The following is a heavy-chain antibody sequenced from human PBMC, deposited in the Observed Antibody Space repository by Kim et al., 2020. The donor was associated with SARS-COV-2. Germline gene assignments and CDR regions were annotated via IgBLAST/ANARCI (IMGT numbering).Heavy chain of an antibody. CDR3: ARDRMTTVTLKYYYYYGMDV. D-gene: IGHD4-4*01. CDR2: IYYSGST. Sequence: SETLSLTCTVSGGSISSYYWSWIRQPPGKGLEWIGYIYYSGSTNYNPSLKSRVTISVDTSKNQFSLKLSSVTAADTAVYYCARDRMTTVTLKYYYYYGMDVWGQGTTVTVSS. CDR1: GGSISSYY. V-gene: IGHV4-59*01. J-gene: IGHJ6*02.